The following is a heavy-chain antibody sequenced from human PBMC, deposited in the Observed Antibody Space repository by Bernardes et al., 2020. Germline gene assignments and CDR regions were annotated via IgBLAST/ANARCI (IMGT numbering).Heavy chain of an antibody. J-gene: IGHJ5*02. D-gene: IGHD1-26*01. Sequence: AAVKVSCKASGYTFTSYGISWVRQAPGQGLEWMGWISAYNGNTNYAQKLQGRVTMTTDTSTSTAYMELRSLRSDDTAVYYCARDRVGATSYSEFDPWGQGTLVTVSS. CDR1: GYTFTSYG. CDR2: ISAYNGNT. V-gene: IGHV1-18*01. CDR3: ARDRVGATSYSEFDP.